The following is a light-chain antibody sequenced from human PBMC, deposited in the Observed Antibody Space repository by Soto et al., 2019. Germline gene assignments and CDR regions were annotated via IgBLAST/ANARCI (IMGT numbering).Light chain of an antibody. J-gene: IGKJ5*01. CDR1: QTVRNNY. Sequence: EFVLTQSPGTLSLSPGERAILSCRASQTVRNNYLAWYQQKPGQAPRLLIYDASSRATGIPDRFSGGGSGTDFTLTISRLEPEDFAVYYCQQYGSSPLITFGQGTRLE. V-gene: IGKV3-20*01. CDR3: QQYGSSPLIT. CDR2: DAS.